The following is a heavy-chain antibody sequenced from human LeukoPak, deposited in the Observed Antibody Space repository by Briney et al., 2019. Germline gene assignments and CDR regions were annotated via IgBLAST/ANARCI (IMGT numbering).Heavy chain of an antibody. Sequence: GRSLRLSCAASGFTFSSYGMHWVRQAPGKGLEWVAVIWYDGSNKYYADSVGGRFTISRDNSKNTLFLQMNSLRDEDTAVYYCAKDLYSNYGPADYWGQGNLVTVSS. CDR1: GFTFSSYG. V-gene: IGHV3-33*06. D-gene: IGHD4-11*01. J-gene: IGHJ4*02. CDR3: AKDLYSNYGPADY. CDR2: IWYDGSNK.